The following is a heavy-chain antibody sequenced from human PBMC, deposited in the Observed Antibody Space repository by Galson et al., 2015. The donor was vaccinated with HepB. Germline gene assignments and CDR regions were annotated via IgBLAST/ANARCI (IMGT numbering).Heavy chain of an antibody. CDR2: ISAYNGNT. V-gene: IGHV1-18*01. Sequence: SVKVSCKASGYTFTSYGISWVRQAPGQGLEWMGWISAYNGNTNYAQKLQGRVTMTTDTSTSTAYMELRSLRSDDTAVYYCASKGGVAGSRPRAAFDIWGQGTMVTVSS. D-gene: IGHD6-19*01. CDR1: GYTFTSYG. J-gene: IGHJ3*02. CDR3: ASKGGVAGSRPRAAFDI.